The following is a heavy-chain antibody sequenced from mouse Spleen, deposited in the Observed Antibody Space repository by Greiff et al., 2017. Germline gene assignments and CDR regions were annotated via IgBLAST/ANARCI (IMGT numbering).Heavy chain of an antibody. V-gene: IGHV1-54*01. D-gene: IGHD6-1*01. CDR2: INPGSGGT. CDR3: ARQNRLHYFDY. Sequence: QVQLQQSGAELVRPGTSVKVSCKASGYAFTNYLIEWVKQRPGQGLEWIGVINPGSGGTNYNEKFKGKATLTADKSSSTAYMQLSSLTSEDSAVYFCARQNRLHYFDYWGQGTTLTVSS. J-gene: IGHJ2*01. CDR1: GYAFTNYL.